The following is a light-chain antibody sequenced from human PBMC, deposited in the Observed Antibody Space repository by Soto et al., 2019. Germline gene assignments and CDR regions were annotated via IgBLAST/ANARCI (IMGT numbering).Light chain of an antibody. J-gene: IGLJ2*01. V-gene: IGLV1-40*01. CDR1: SSNIGAGYD. CDR2: GNS. Sequence: QSVLTQPPSVSGAPGQRVTISCTGRSSNIGAGYDVHWYQQLPGTAPKLLIYGNSNRPSGVPDRFSGSKSGTSASLAITGLQAEDDADYYCQSYDSSLSQVFGGGTKLTVL. CDR3: QSYDSSLSQV.